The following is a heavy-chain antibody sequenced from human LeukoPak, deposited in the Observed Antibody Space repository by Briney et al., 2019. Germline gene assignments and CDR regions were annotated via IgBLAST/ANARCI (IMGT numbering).Heavy chain of an antibody. CDR3: ARDLVTVTKGFDI. D-gene: IGHD4-17*01. V-gene: IGHV4-59*11. CDR2: ISYIGSA. Sequence: SETLSLTCAVSGDSFSSHYWTWIRQPPGKGLEWIGYISYIGSANYNPSLKSRVTISIDTSKNQFSLKLSSVTAADTAVYYCARDLVTVTKGFDIWGQGTMVSVSS. CDR1: GDSFSSHY. J-gene: IGHJ3*02.